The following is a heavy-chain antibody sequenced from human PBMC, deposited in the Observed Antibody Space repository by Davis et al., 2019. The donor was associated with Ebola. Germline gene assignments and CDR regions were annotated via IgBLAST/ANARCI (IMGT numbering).Heavy chain of an antibody. CDR3: ARARSTYYYDSSGYGVRVDAFDI. CDR2: INPNGGSA. D-gene: IGHD3-22*01. J-gene: IGHJ3*02. V-gene: IGHV1-46*01. CDR1: GYTFTSYY. Sequence: ASVKVSCKASGYTFTSYYMHWVRQAPAQGREWMGIINPNGGSATYAQKFQGRVTMTRDTSISPAYMELSRLRSDDTAVYYCARARSTYYYDSSGYGVRVDAFDIWGQGTMVTVSS.